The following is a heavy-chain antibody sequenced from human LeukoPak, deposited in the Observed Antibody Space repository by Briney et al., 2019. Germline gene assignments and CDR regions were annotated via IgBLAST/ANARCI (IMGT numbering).Heavy chain of an antibody. Sequence: GGSLRLSCAASGFTLSSYSMNWVRQAPGKGLGWVSYSSSGSTYMYYADSLKGRFTICRDNAKSSLYLQMNSLRAEDTAVYYCARDIVHCGGDCYPGRGFDFWGQGALVTVSS. D-gene: IGHD2-21*02. CDR1: GFTLSSYS. CDR3: ARDIVHCGGDCYPGRGFDF. CDR2: SSSGSTYM. V-gene: IGHV3-21*01. J-gene: IGHJ4*02.